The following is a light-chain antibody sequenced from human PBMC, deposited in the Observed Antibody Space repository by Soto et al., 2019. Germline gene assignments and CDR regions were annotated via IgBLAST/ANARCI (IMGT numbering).Light chain of an antibody. CDR2: GAS. J-gene: IGKJ5*01. CDR1: QSASNNY. V-gene: IGKV3-20*01. Sequence: EIVMTQSPATLSVSPGERATLSCRASQSASNNYLAWYQQKPGQAPRLLIYGASNRATGIPDRFSGSGSGTDFTLTIRRLEPEDFAVFFCQQYGTSEIIFGQGTRLEIK. CDR3: QQYGTSEII.